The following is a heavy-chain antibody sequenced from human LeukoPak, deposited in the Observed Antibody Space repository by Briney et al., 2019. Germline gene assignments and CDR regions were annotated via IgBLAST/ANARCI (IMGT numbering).Heavy chain of an antibody. Sequence: GGSLRLSCATSGFTFSTFWMTWVRQAPGKGLEWVASINKDGNEKHHVDSVQGRFTISRDNAKNSLHLQMDSLRAEDTAVYYCARDLNWAAYWGQGTLVTVSS. CDR3: ARDLNWAAY. CDR1: GFTFSTFW. V-gene: IGHV3-7*01. D-gene: IGHD3-16*01. CDR2: INKDGNEK. J-gene: IGHJ4*02.